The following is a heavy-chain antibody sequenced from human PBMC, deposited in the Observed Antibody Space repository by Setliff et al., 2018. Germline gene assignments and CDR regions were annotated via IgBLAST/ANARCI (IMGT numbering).Heavy chain of an antibody. D-gene: IGHD2-2*01. CDR1: GYMFSDYG. V-gene: IGHV1-18*01. CDR3: ERLVRYCTTTSCQRTSGDDY. CDR2: ISPYTGNT. J-gene: IGHJ4*02. Sequence: ASVKVSCKASGYMFSDYGISWVRQAPGQGLEWMGWISPYTGNTFYAPQFQGRVIMTTDTSTNTAYMDLRTLRTDDTAVYYCERLVRYCTTTSCQRTSGDDYWGQGTLVTVS.